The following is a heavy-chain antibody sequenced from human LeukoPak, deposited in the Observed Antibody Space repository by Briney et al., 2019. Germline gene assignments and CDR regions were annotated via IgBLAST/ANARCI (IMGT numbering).Heavy chain of an antibody. CDR3: ARDPAPYYYDSSGYYSDY. CDR1: GYTFTGYY. V-gene: IGHV1-2*02. CDR2: MNPNSGGT. Sequence: VASVKVSCKASGYTFTGYYMHWVRQAPGQGLEWMGWMNPNSGGTNYAQKFQGRVTMTRDTSISTAYMELSRLRSDDTAVYYCARDPAPYYYDSSGYYSDYWGQGTLVTVSS. D-gene: IGHD3-22*01. J-gene: IGHJ4*02.